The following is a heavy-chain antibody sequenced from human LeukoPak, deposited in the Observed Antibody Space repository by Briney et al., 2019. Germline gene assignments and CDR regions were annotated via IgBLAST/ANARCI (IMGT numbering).Heavy chain of an antibody. J-gene: IGHJ5*02. CDR3: ARVTGYSSGWYWFDP. CDR2: ISAYNGNT. Sequence: ASVKVSCKASGYTFTSYGISWVRQAPGQGLEWMGWISAYNGNTNYAQKFQGRVTITTDESTSTAYMELSSLRSEDTAVYYCARVTGYSSGWYWFDPWGQGTLVTVSS. CDR1: GYTFTSYG. V-gene: IGHV1-18*01. D-gene: IGHD6-19*01.